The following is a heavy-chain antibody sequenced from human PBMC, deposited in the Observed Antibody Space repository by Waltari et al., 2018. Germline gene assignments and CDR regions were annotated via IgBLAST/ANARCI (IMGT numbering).Heavy chain of an antibody. CDR1: GASISSSNY. Sequence: QVQLQESGPGLVKPSQTLSLTCPVSGASISSSNYWTWIRQPAGKGLEWIGLIYTSGSTNYNPSLKSRVTISVDASKNQFSLKLSSVTAADTAVYYCARELGNWGQGTLVTVSA. J-gene: IGHJ4*02. V-gene: IGHV4-61*02. CDR2: IYTSGST. CDR3: ARELGN.